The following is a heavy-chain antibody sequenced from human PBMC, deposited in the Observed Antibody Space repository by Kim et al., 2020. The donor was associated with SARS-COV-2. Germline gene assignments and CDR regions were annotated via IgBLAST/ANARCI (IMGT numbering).Heavy chain of an antibody. CDR1: GGTMSSYY. D-gene: IGHD6-19*01. V-gene: IGHV4-59*01. J-gene: IGHJ5*02. Sequence: SETLSLTCSVSGGTMSSYYWTWIRQTPGKGLEWIGNMYDGGTTNYNPSLKSRVTISIDTSKNQFSLKLTSVTAADTAIYYCARDLRAVAGTWVGYFDPWGQGTQVSVPS. CDR2: MYDGGTT. CDR3: ARDLRAVAGTWVGYFDP.